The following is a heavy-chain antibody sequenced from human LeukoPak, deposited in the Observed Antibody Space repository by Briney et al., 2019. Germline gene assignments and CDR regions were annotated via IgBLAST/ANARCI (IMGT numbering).Heavy chain of an antibody. CDR1: GASMTSSY. D-gene: IGHD5-24*01. CDR2: VYYTGVT. Sequence: SETLSLTCNVSGASMTSSYWSWIRQPPGKGLEWIAYVYYTGVTNYNPSLKGRVIISLDTARNQLSLKLSSVTAADTAVHYCARGAGRDGGYWGQGTLVTVSS. CDR3: ARGAGRDGGY. V-gene: IGHV4-59*01. J-gene: IGHJ4*02.